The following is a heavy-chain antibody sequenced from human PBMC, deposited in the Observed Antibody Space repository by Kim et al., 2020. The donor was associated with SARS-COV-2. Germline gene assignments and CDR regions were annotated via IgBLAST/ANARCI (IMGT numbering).Heavy chain of an antibody. CDR3: ARGNVDTVMDRLDY. CDR1: GYTFTSYS. V-gene: IGHV1-46*01. CDR2: MDTSGGSF. Sequence: ASVKVSCKASGYTFTSYSLHWVRQGPGHGLEWMGVMDTSGGSFTSAQQFQGRVTFTRDMSTSTMYMELRSLRSDDTAVYFCARGNVDTVMDRLDYWGQGT. D-gene: IGHD5-18*01. J-gene: IGHJ4*02.